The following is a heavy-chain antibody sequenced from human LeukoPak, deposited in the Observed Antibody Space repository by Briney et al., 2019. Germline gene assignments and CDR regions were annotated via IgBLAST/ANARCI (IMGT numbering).Heavy chain of an antibody. V-gene: IGHV4-39*01. CDR1: GGSISSSSYY. CDR2: IYYSGST. CDR3: ARLWPDIDY. J-gene: IGHJ4*02. Sequence: SETLSLTCTVSGGSISSSSYYWGWIRQPPGQGLEWIGSIYYSGSTYYNPSLKSRVTISVDTSKNQFSLKLSSVTAADTAVYYCARLWPDIDYWGQGTLVTVSS. D-gene: IGHD3-16*01.